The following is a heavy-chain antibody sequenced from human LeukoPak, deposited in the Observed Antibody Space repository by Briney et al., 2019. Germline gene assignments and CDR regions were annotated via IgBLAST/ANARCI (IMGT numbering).Heavy chain of an antibody. V-gene: IGHV4-59*01. CDR3: ARDYYDSSGYQYLDAFDI. CDR1: GGSISSYY. D-gene: IGHD3-22*01. Sequence: SETLSLTCTVSGGSISSYYWSWIRQPPGKGLEWIGYIYYSGSTNYNPSLKSRVTISVDTSKNQFSLKLRSVTAADTAVYYCARDYYDSSGYQYLDAFDIWGQGTLVTVSS. CDR2: IYYSGST. J-gene: IGHJ4*02.